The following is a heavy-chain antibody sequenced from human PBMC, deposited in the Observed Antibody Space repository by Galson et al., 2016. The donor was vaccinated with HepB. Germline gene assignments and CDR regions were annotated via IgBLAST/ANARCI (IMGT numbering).Heavy chain of an antibody. CDR2: ISYDGSNK. CDR3: TRDSSSWFRSYWYFDL. CDR1: GFTFSTYA. Sequence: LRLSCAASGFTFSTYAMSWVRQAPGKGLEWVAVISYDGSNKYYADSVKGRFTISRDNSKNTLYLQMNSLRAEDTAVYYCTRDSSSWFRSYWYFDLWGRGTLVTVSS. J-gene: IGHJ2*01. D-gene: IGHD6-13*01. V-gene: IGHV3-30-3*01.